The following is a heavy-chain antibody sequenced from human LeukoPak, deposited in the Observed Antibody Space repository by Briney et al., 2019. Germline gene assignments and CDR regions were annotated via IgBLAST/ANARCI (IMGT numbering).Heavy chain of an antibody. J-gene: IGHJ4*02. V-gene: IGHV3-23*01. CDR3: ARDRALYNSRGYYYTEDDY. D-gene: IGHD3-22*01. Sequence: GGSLRLSCAASGFTFSSYAMSWVRQAPGKGLEWVSAISGSGGSTYYADSVRGRFTISRDNAKNSLFLQMNSLRADDTALYYCARDRALYNSRGYYYTEDDYWGQGTLVTVSS. CDR1: GFTFSSYA. CDR2: ISGSGGST.